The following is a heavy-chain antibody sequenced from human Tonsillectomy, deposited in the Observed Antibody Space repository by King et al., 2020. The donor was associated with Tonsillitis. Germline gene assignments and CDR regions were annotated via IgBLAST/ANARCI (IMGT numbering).Heavy chain of an antibody. Sequence: QLVQSGAEVKKPGESLKISCKFSGYRFSTYCIGWMRQMPGKGLEYIGIVYPGDSDTRSSPSFHGHVTFSADKSGRTAYLHWGSLKASDTAMYYCARQHRSFDPSTSIWLNDAFDFWGQGTMVVVSA. J-gene: IGHJ3*01. CDR3: ARQHRSFDPSTSIWLNDAFDF. D-gene: IGHD2/OR15-2a*01. CDR2: VYPGDSDT. V-gene: IGHV5-51*01. CDR1: GYRFSTYC.